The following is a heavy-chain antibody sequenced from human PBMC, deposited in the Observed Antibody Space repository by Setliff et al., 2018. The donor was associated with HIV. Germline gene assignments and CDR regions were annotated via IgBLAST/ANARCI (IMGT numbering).Heavy chain of an antibody. V-gene: IGHV1-8*02. D-gene: IGHD2-15*01. CDR3: ARGQPPTPRPYFYHMDV. CDR2: MSPQSDNT. CDR1: GYAFSAYD. J-gene: IGHJ6*03. Sequence: ASVKVSCKASGYAFSAYDFNWVRQAPGQGLEWVGSMSPQSDNTVYAQKFLGRVTMTMDTSIGTAYMELSSLRSEDTAVYYCARGQPPTPRPYFYHMDVWGSGTSVTVSS.